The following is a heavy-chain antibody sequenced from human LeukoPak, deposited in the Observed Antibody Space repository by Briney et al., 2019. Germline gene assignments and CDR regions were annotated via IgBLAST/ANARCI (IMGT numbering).Heavy chain of an antibody. D-gene: IGHD6-13*01. Sequence: SETLSLTCTVSGGSISSYYWSWIRQPAGKRLEWIGRIYTSGSTNYNPSLKSRVTMSVDTSKNQFSLKLSSVTAADTAVYYCAREAPGRVAAAGTYYYYYYMDVWGKGTTVTVSS. CDR3: AREAPGRVAAAGTYYYYYYMDV. CDR1: GGSISSYY. J-gene: IGHJ6*03. V-gene: IGHV4-4*07. CDR2: IYTSGST.